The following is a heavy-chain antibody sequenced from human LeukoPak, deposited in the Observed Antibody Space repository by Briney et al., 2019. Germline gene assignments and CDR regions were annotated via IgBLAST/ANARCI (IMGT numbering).Heavy chain of an antibody. CDR2: ISSSSSTI. D-gene: IGHD6-13*01. CDR1: GFTFSSYE. Sequence: SGGSLRLSCAASGFTFSSYEMNWVRQAPGKGLEWVSYISSSSSTIYYADSVKGRFTISRDNAKNSLYLQMNSLRAEDTAVYYCARDIAAAGLGEDNWFDPWGQGTLATVSS. CDR3: ARDIAAAGLGEDNWFDP. V-gene: IGHV3-48*01. J-gene: IGHJ5*02.